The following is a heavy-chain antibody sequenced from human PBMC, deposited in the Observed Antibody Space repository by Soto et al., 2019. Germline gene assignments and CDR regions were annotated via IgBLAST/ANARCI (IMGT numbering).Heavy chain of an antibody. Sequence: SETLSLTCTVSGGSISSGDYYWSWIRQPPGKGLEWIGYVYYSGSTYYNPSLKSRVTISVDTSKNQFSLKLSSVTAADTAVYYCARGLSGGYYFDYWGQGTLVTVSS. CDR3: ARGLSGGYYFDY. CDR1: GGSISSGDYY. D-gene: IGHD2-15*01. J-gene: IGHJ4*02. V-gene: IGHV4-30-4*01. CDR2: VYYSGST.